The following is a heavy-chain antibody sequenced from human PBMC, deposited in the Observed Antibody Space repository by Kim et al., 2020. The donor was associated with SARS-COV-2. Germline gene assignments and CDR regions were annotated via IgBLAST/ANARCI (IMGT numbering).Heavy chain of an antibody. CDR3: AKDCGGDCYSAYYYYMDV. Sequence: GGSLRLSCAASGFTFSSYAMSWVRQAPGKGLEWVSAISGSGGSTYYADSVKGRFTISRDNSKNTLYLQMNSLRAEDTAVYYCAKDCGGDCYSAYYYYMDVWGKGTTVTVSS. J-gene: IGHJ6*03. V-gene: IGHV3-23*01. D-gene: IGHD2-21*01. CDR2: ISGSGGST. CDR1: GFTFSSYA.